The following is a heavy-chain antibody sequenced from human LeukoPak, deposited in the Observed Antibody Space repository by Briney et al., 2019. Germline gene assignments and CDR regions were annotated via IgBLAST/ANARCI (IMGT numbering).Heavy chain of an antibody. CDR1: GYTFIGYY. CDR2: INPNSGGT. Sequence: GASVKVSCKASGYTFIGYYMHWVRQAPGQGLEWMGWINPNSGGTNYAQKFQGWVTMTRDTSISTAYMELSRLRSDDTAVYYCARGGIYSNSWYGFTDAFDIWGQGTMVTVSS. CDR3: ARGGIYSNSWYGFTDAFDI. V-gene: IGHV1-2*04. D-gene: IGHD6-13*01. J-gene: IGHJ3*02.